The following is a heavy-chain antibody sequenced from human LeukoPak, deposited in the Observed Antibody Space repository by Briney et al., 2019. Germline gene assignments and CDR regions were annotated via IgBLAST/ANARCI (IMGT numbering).Heavy chain of an antibody. CDR2: ISGSGGST. D-gene: IGHD2-21*02. CDR1: GFTFSSYA. J-gene: IGHJ3*02. CDR3: AKDSQIVEVTAPDAFDI. V-gene: IGHV3-23*01. Sequence: GGSLRLSCAASGFTFSSYAMSWVRQAPGKGLEWVSAISGSGGSTYYADSVKGRFTISRDNSKNTLYLQMNSLRAEDTAVYYCAKDSQIVEVTAPDAFDIWGQGTMVTVSS.